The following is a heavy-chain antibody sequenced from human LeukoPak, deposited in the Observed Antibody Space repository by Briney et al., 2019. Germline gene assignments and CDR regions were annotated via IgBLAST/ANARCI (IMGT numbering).Heavy chain of an antibody. Sequence: GGSLRLSCAASGFTFSSYGMHWVRQAPGKGLEWVAFIRYDGSNKYYADSVKGRFTISRDNSKNTLYLQMNSLRAEDTAVYYCARARRDAFDIWGQGTMVTVSS. J-gene: IGHJ3*02. CDR1: GFTFSSYG. V-gene: IGHV3-30*02. CDR3: ARARRDAFDI. CDR2: IRYDGSNK.